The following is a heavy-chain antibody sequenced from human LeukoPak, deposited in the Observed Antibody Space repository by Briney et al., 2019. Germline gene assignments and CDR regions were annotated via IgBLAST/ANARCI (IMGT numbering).Heavy chain of an antibody. CDR3: TRHVYSTYSGGDCLNAY. J-gene: IGHJ4*02. V-gene: IGHV3-73*01. CDR1: GFTFSGSA. Sequence: GGSLRLSCAASGFTFSGSAMHWVCQASGKGLEWVGRIRSKANNYATAYAASVKGRFTISRADSKNTAYLQMNSLKTEDTAVYYCTRHVYSTYSGGDCLNAYWGQGTLVTVSS. D-gene: IGHD2-21*02. CDR2: IRSKANNYAT.